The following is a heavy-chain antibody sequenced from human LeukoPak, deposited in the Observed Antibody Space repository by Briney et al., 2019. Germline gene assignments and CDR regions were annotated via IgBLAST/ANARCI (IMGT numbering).Heavy chain of an antibody. V-gene: IGHV3-30*02. CDR3: VNSEYDWLWGSYGYLHY. CDR2: IRSNGSDQ. CDR1: GLTFKNHG. J-gene: IGHJ4*02. D-gene: IGHD3-16*01. Sequence: GGSLRLSCAASGLTFKNHGMHWVRQAPGEGLEWVAFIRSNGSDQYYRDSVKGRFTVSRDNSNNTLYLQMNSLRPEDTAVYYCVNSEYDWLWGSYGYLHYWGQGTLVAVPS.